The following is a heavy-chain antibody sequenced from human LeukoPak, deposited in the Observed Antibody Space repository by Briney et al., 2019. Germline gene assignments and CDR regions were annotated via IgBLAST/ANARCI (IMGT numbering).Heavy chain of an antibody. CDR3: AKDNPLDSNWRGYMDV. CDR2: ISWDGGST. V-gene: IGHV3-43*01. CDR1: GFTFDDYA. D-gene: IGHD3-3*01. Sequence: PGGSLRLSCAASGFTFDDYAVHWVRQAPGKGLEWVSLISWDGGSTYYADSVKGRFTISRDNSKNSLYLQMNSLRTEDTALYYCAKDNPLDSNWRGYMDVWGKGTTVTVSS. J-gene: IGHJ6*03.